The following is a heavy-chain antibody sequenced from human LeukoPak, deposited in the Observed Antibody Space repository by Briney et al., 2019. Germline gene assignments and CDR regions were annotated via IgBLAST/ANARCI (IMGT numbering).Heavy chain of an antibody. CDR1: GYSFTTYG. Sequence: GASVKVSCKASGYSFTTYGISWVRQAPGQGLEWMGWITAYNAYTNYAQNLQGRVTMTTDTSTSTAYMELSSLRSEDTAVYYCARDLPPIVVVTATPGFDPWGQGTLVTVSS. CDR2: ITAYNAYT. D-gene: IGHD2-21*02. CDR3: ARDLPPIVVVTATPGFDP. V-gene: IGHV1-18*01. J-gene: IGHJ5*02.